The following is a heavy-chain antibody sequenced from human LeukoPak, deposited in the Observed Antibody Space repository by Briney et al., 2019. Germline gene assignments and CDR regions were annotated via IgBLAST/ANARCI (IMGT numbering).Heavy chain of an antibody. CDR1: GYTFTSYD. J-gene: IGHJ4*02. CDR3: AKVRDRLSSFYPAA. Sequence: ALVKVSCKASGYTFTSYDINWVRQAPGQGLEWMGWINPHSGGRNSAQKFQGRVTMTRDTSITTAYLELSGLTSDDTAMYYCAKVRDRLSSFYPAAWGQGTLVTVSS. D-gene: IGHD6-13*01. CDR2: INPHSGGR. V-gene: IGHV1-2*02.